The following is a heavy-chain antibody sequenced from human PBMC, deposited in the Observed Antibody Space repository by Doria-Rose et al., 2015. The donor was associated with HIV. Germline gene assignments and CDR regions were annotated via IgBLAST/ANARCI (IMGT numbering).Heavy chain of an antibody. CDR1: GVSLSSPGMG. V-gene: IGHV2-26*01. CDR3: ARIKSSRWYHKYYFDF. D-gene: IGHD6-13*01. CDR2: IFSDDER. Sequence: QVTLKESGPVLVKPTETLTLTCTVSGVSLSSPGMGVSWIRQPPGKALEWLANIFSDDERYYKTSLKSRLTISRGTSKSQVLLTMTDMDPVDTATYYCARIKSSRWYHKYYFDFWGQGTLVIVSA. J-gene: IGHJ4*02.